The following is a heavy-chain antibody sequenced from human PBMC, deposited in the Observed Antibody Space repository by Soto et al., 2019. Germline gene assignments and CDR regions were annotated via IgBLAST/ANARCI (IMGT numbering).Heavy chain of an antibody. CDR2: IYHSGST. Sequence: SETLSLTCTVSGGSISSSSYYWGWIRQPPGKGLEWIGYIYHSGSTYYNPSLKSRVTISVDRSKNQFSLKLSSVTAADTAVYYCARTESGTFDPWGQGTLVTVSS. CDR1: GGSISSSSYY. V-gene: IGHV4-30-2*01. J-gene: IGHJ5*02. D-gene: IGHD1-7*01. CDR3: ARTESGTFDP.